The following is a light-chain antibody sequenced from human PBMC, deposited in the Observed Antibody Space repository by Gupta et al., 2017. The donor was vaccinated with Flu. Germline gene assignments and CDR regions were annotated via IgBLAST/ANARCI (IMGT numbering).Light chain of an antibody. CDR2: GVN. CDR3: SSYAGNNNYV. CDR1: SSDVGSYDF. J-gene: IGLJ1*01. Sequence: QSALTQPPSASGSPGQSVTISCTGTSSDVGSYDFVSWYQQHPGKAPKLIIFGVNKRPSGVPDRFSGSKSGDTASLTVSGLQTEDEADYYCSSYAGNNNYVFGSGTKVTVL. V-gene: IGLV2-8*01.